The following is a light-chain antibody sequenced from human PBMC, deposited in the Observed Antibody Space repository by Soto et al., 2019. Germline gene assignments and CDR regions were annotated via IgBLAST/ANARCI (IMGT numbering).Light chain of an antibody. J-gene: IGKJ4*01. CDR1: QSVGTY. Sequence: EIVLTQSPGTLSLSPGERATLSFMASQSVGTYLAWYQQKPGQAPRLLIYGASSRATGIPDRFSGSGSGTDFTLTISRLEPEDFAVFHCQQYVSIPLTFGGGTKVDIK. CDR3: QQYVSIPLT. CDR2: GAS. V-gene: IGKV3-20*01.